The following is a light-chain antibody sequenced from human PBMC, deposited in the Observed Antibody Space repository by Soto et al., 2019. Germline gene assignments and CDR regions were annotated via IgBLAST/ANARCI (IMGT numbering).Light chain of an antibody. CDR2: GAS. V-gene: IGKV3-20*01. J-gene: IGKJ1*01. Sequence: IVMTQYPLSLPVTPGEPASISCRSSQSLLHSNGYNYLDWYQQKPGQAPRLLIFGASKRATGIPERFSGSGSGTDFTLTISRLEPEDFAVYFCQQYGSSPRTFGQGTKAAIK. CDR1: QSLLHSNGYNY. CDR3: QQYGSSPRT.